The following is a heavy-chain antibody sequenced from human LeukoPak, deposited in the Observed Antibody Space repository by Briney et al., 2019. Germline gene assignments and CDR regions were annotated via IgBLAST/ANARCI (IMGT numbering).Heavy chain of an antibody. CDR2: IYYSGST. V-gene: IGHV4-31*03. CDR1: GGSISSGGYY. J-gene: IGHJ4*02. Sequence: PSEALSLTCTVSGGSISSGGYYWSWIRQHPGKGLEWIGYIYYSGSTYYNPSLKSRVTISVDTSKNQFSLKLSSVTAADTAVYYCARADYYDSSGYYGEDYWGQGTLVTVSS. CDR3: ARADYYDSSGYYGEDY. D-gene: IGHD3-22*01.